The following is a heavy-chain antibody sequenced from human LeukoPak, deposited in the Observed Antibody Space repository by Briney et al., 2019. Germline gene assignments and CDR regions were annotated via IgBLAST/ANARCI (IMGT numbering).Heavy chain of an antibody. J-gene: IGHJ4*02. V-gene: IGHV4-38-2*02. Sequence: PSETLSLTCTVSGYSISSGYYWGWIRQPPGKGLEWIGSIYHSGSTYYNPSLKSRVTISVDTSKNQFSLKLSSVTAADTAVYYCARGWQRGRIDYWGQGTLVTVSS. D-gene: IGHD6-13*01. CDR1: GYSISSGYY. CDR3: ARGWQRGRIDY. CDR2: IYHSGST.